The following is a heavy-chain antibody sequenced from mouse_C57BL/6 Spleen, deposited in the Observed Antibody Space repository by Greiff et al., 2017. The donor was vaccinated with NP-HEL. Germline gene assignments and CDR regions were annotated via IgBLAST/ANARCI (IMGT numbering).Heavy chain of an antibody. CDR3: AREKGTGAFDY. Sequence: EVQLQQSGPVLVKPGASVKMSCKASGYTFTDYYMNWVKQSHGKSLEWIGVINPYNGGTSYNQKFKGKATLTVDKSSSTAYMELNSLTSEDSAVYYCAREKGTGAFDYWGQGTTLTVSS. J-gene: IGHJ2*01. D-gene: IGHD4-1*01. V-gene: IGHV1-19*01. CDR1: GYTFTDYY. CDR2: INPYNGGT.